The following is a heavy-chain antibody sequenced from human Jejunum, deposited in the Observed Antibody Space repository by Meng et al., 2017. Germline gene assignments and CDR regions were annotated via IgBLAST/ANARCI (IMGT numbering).Heavy chain of an antibody. CDR3: AYSPDKVDYGRSFDY. V-gene: IGHV2-5*01. CDR1: GFSFSTDGVSTRGEG. CDR2: IYWSGER. J-gene: IGHJ4*02. Sequence: QITMKESGPTLVKPRETLTLTCTFSGFSFSTDGVSTRGEGVGWIRQPPGKALEWGTLIYWSGERSYSPSLKTRLTINKDTSKNEVVLKMTNVDPVDTATYYCAYSPDKVDYGRSFDYWGQGILVTVSS. D-gene: IGHD4/OR15-4a*01.